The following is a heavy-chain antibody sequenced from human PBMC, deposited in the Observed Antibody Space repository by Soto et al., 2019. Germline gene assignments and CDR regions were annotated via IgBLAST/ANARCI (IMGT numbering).Heavy chain of an antibody. CDR3: ARVRVVTTIYYYFDY. D-gene: IGHD2-21*02. CDR1: GGSICSYY. Sequence: PSETLSLTCTVSGGSICSYYWSWIRQPPGKGLEWIGYIYNSGSTNYNPSLKSRVTISVDTSKNQFSLQLSSVTAADTAVYYCARVRVVTTIYYYFDYWGQGTLVTVSS. CDR2: IYNSGST. J-gene: IGHJ4*02. V-gene: IGHV4-59*01.